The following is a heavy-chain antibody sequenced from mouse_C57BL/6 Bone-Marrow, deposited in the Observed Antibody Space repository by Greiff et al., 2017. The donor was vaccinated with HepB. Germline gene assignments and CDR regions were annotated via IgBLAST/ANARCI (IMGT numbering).Heavy chain of an antibody. D-gene: IGHD3-3*01. CDR2: IYPNDGST. CDR3: VPGRDYSEGFAY. J-gene: IGHJ3*01. Sequence: QVQLQQSDAELVKPGASVKISCKVSGYTFTDHTLHWLKQRPEQGLEWIGFIYPNDGSTKYNEKFKGNATLTAEKSSSTAYMQLNSLTSEDSAVYFCVPGRDYSEGFAYWGQGTLVTVSA. CDR1: GYTFTDHT. V-gene: IGHV1-78*01.